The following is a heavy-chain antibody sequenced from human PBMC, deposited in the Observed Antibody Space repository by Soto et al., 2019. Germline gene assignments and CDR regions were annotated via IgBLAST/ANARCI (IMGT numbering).Heavy chain of an antibody. V-gene: IGHV3-23*01. CDR2: ISGSGGST. CDR3: AGPKRYSTASGMDV. CDR1: GFTFSSYA. J-gene: IGHJ6*02. D-gene: IGHD4-4*01. Sequence: QPGGSLRLSCAASGFTFSSYAMSWVRQAPGKGLEWVSAISGSGGSTYYADSVKGRFTISRDNSKNTLYLQMNSLRAEDTAVYYCAGPKRYSTASGMDVWGQGTTATVSS.